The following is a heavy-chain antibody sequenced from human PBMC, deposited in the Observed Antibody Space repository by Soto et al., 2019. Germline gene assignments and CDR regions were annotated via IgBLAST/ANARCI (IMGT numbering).Heavy chain of an antibody. CDR1: GATFSSYA. CDR2: IIPIFGTA. CDR3: ASSPPPTVTMYSRYFDL. V-gene: IGHV1-69*06. J-gene: IGHJ2*01. D-gene: IGHD4-17*01. Sequence: SGKVSCKASGATFSSYAINWVRQAPGKGLEWMGGIIPIFGTANYAQKFQGRVTITADKSTNTAYMELRSLRSEDTAVYYCASSPPPTVTMYSRYFDLWGRGTLVT.